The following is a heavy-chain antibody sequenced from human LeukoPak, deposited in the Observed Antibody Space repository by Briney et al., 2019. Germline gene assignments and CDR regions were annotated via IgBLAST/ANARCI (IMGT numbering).Heavy chain of an antibody. V-gene: IGHV3-7*03. CDR2: IKQDGSER. Sequence: GGSLRLSCAPSGFTFSSYWMSWVRQAPGKGLEWVANIKQDGSERYYVDSVKGRFTISRGNGKNSLYLQMNSLRAEDTAVYYCARKAYGLDVWGKGTTVTVSS. J-gene: IGHJ6*04. CDR1: GFTFSSYW. CDR3: ARKAYGLDV.